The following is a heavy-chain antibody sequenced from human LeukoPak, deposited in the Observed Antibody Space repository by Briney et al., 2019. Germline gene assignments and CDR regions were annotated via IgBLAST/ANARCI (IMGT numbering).Heavy chain of an antibody. CDR3: ARENLMIVAD. V-gene: IGHV4-30-4*01. D-gene: IGHD3-22*01. CDR2: IYTSGST. CDR1: GGSINSGDYY. J-gene: IGHJ4*02. Sequence: PSETLSLTCTVSGGSINSGDYYWSWIRQPPGKGLEWIGYIYTSGSTNYNPSLKSRDTISVDTSKNQFSLKLSSVTAADTAVYYCARENLMIVADWGQGTLVTVSS.